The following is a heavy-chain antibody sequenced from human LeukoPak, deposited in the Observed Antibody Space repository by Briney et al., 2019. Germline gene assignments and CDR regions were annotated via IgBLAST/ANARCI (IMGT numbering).Heavy chain of an antibody. V-gene: IGHV3-53*01. Sequence: GGSLRLSCTVSGFTVSSNSWSWVRQAPGKGLEWVSFIYSGGNTHYSDSVKGRFTISRDNSKNTLYLQMNSLRAEDTAIYYCARRAGEYSHPYDYWGQGTLVTVSS. J-gene: IGHJ4*02. CDR2: IYSGGNT. CDR1: GFTVSSNS. D-gene: IGHD2-15*01. CDR3: ARRAGEYSHPYDY.